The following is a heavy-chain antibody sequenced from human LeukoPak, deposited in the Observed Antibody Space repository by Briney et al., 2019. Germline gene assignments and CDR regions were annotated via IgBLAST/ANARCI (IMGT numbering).Heavy chain of an antibody. CDR1: GGSVSSGSYY. Sequence: SETLSLTCTVSGGSVSSGSYYWNWIRQPPGKGLEWIAYIYYSGSTNYNPSLKSRVTISIDTSKNQFSLKLSSVTAADTAVYYCARETAGRDYWGQGTLVTVSS. J-gene: IGHJ4*02. CDR2: IYYSGST. V-gene: IGHV4-61*01. CDR3: ARETAGRDY. D-gene: IGHD6-13*01.